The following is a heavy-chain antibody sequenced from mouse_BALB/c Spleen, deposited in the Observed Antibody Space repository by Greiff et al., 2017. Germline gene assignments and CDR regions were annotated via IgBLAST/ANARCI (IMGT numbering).Heavy chain of an antibody. V-gene: IGHV1-18*01. CDR2: INPYNGGT. D-gene: IGHD2-2*01. Sequence: EVQRVASGPELVKPGASMKISCKASGYSFTGYTMNWVKQSHGKNLEWIGLINPYNGGTSYTQKFKGKATLTVDKSSSTAYMELLSLTSEDSAVYYCARRYGYGDGFDYWGQGTTLTVSS. CDR3: ARRYGYGDGFDY. J-gene: IGHJ2*01. CDR1: GYSFTGYT.